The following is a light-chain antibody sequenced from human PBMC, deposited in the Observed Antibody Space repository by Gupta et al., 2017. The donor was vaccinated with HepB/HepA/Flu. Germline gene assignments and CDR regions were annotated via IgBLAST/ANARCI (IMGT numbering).Light chain of an antibody. CDR1: ALPNQF. CDR3: QSTDNSLNLI. J-gene: IGLJ2*01. CDR2: KDN. V-gene: IGLV3-25*03. Sequence: SYELTQPPSVSVSPGQTARITCSGNALPNQFAYWYQKKPGQAPLLLIYKDNRRPSGIPERFSGSTSGTTVTLTISGVQADDEGDYYCQSTDNSLNLIFGGGTKVTVL.